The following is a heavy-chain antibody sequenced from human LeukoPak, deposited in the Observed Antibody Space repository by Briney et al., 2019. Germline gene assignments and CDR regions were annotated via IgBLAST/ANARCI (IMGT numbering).Heavy chain of an antibody. CDR2: MNPNSGNT. CDR1: GYTFTSYD. V-gene: IGHV1-8*02. Sequence: GASVKVSCKASGYTFTSYDINWVRQATGQGLEWMGWMNPNSGNTGYAQKFQGRVTMTRNTSISTAYMELSSLRSEDTAVYYCARGLHGWFEPSRWFDPWGQGTLVTVSS. CDR3: ARGLHGWFEPSRWFDP. D-gene: IGHD3-10*01. J-gene: IGHJ5*02.